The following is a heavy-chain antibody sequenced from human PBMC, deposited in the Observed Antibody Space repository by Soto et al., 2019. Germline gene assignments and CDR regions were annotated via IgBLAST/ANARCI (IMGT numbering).Heavy chain of an antibody. CDR2: ISHSGST. J-gene: IGHJ6*02. Sequence: SETLSLTCAVSCGSISSGGYSWSWIRQPPGKGLEWIGYISHSGSTYHNPSLQSRVTISVDRSKNQFSLKLRSVTAAATAVYYCASVSVYYYYGMDVWGQGTTVTVSS. CDR1: CGSISSGGYS. CDR3: ASVSVYYYYGMDV. V-gene: IGHV4-30-2*01.